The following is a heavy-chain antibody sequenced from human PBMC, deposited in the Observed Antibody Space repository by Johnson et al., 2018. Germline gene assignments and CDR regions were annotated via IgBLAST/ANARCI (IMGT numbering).Heavy chain of an antibody. J-gene: IGHJ1*01. D-gene: IGHD2/OR15-2a*01. CDR3: AKEGVRGGEYYGPFQY. Sequence: VQLVESGGGVVRPGGSLRLSCAASGFTFDDYGMSWVRQAPGKGLEWVSGINWNGGSTGYADSVKGRLTISRDNAKNSLYLQMNSLRAEETAVYYGAKEGVRGGEYYGPFQYWGPGTLVTVSS. V-gene: IGHV3-20*04. CDR1: GFTFDDYG. CDR2: INWNGGST.